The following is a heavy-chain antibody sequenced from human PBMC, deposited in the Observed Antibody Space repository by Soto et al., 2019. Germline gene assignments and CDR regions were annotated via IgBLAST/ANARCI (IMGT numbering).Heavy chain of an antibody. CDR3: ARVTGYYYDSSGVIVGYYYGMDV. CDR1: GYTFTSYG. V-gene: IGHV1-18*01. CDR2: ISAYNGNT. D-gene: IGHD3-22*01. Sequence: GASVKVSGKASGYTFTSYGISWVRQAPGQGLEWMGWISAYNGNTNYAQKLQGRVTMTTDTSTSTAYMELRSLRSDDTAVYYCARVTGYYYDSSGVIVGYYYGMDVWGQGTTVTVSS. J-gene: IGHJ6*02.